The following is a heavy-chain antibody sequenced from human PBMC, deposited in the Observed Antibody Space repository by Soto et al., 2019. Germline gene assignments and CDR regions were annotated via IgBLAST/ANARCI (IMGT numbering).Heavy chain of an antibody. J-gene: IGHJ3*02. D-gene: IGHD3-16*01. CDR3: ARGGPSAFDI. CDR2: IYSGGST. CDR1: GFTISDNY. V-gene: IGHV3-53*04. Sequence: EVQLVESGGGLVQPGGSLRLSCAASGFTISDNYMSWVRQAPGKGLEWVSTIYSGGSTYYADSVKGRFTISRHNSKHTLYLQVNSLRPEDTAVYYCARGGPSAFDIWGQGTLVTVSS.